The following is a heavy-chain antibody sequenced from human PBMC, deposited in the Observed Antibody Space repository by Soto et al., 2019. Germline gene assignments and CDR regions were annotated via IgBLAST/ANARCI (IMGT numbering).Heavy chain of an antibody. CDR3: ARAAVHDFWSGKTRYYYYYMDV. CDR1: SGYISSNNW. CDR2: IYHSGST. Sequence: PSETLSLTCAVSSGYISSNNWWSRVRQPPGKGLEWIGEIYHSGSTNYSPSLKSRVAISVDKSKNQFSLKVSSVTAEDTAVYYCARAAVHDFWSGKTRYYYYYMDVWGKGTTVTVSS. D-gene: IGHD3-3*01. V-gene: IGHV4-4*02. J-gene: IGHJ6*03.